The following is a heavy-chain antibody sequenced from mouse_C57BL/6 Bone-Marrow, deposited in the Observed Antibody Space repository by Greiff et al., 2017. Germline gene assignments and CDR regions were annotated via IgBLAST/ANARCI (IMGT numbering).Heavy chain of an antibody. CDR3: ARYTSYYFYAMDY. V-gene: IGHV1-4*01. D-gene: IGHD2-10*01. Sequence: QVQLQQSGAELARPGASVKMSCKASGYTFTSYTMHWVKQRPGQGLEWIGYINPSSGYTKYNQKFKDKATLTADKSSSTAYMQLRSLTSEYSAVYYCARYTSYYFYAMDYWGQGTSVTVSS. CDR2: INPSSGYT. J-gene: IGHJ4*01. CDR1: GYTFTSYT.